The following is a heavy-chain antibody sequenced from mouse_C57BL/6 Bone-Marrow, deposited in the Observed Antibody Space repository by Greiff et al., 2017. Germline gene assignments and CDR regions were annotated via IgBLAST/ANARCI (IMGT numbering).Heavy chain of an antibody. V-gene: IGHV5-17*01. CDR3: AKNYYGSSYWFAY. D-gene: IGHD1-1*01. CDR2: ISSGSSTI. J-gene: IGHJ3*01. CDR1: GFPFSDYG. Sequence: EVKLVESGGGLVKPGGSLKLSCAASGFPFSDYGMHWVRPAPEKGLECVAYISSGSSTIYYADTVKGRFTISRDNAKNTLFLQMTSLRSEDTAMYYCAKNYYGSSYWFAYWGQGTLVTVSA.